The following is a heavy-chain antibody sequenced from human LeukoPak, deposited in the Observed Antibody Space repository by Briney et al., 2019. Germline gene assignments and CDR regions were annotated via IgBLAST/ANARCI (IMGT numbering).Heavy chain of an antibody. CDR1: GFTFNSYA. V-gene: IGHV3-23*01. D-gene: IGHD4-17*01. Sequence: GGSLRLSCAASGFTFNSYAMNWVRQTPGKGLEWVSAISGNGDNTYYADSVKGRFTISRDNSKNTLYLQMNSLRAEDTAVYYCAKGQKVTTRVDYWGQGTLVTVSS. CDR2: ISGNGDNT. CDR3: AKGQKVTTRVDY. J-gene: IGHJ4*02.